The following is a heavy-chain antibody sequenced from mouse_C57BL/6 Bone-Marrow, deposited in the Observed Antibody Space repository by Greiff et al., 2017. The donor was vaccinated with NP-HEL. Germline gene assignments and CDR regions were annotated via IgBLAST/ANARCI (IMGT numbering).Heavy chain of an antibody. Sequence: EVMLVESGGGLVQPGGSLKLSCAASGFTFSDYGMAWVRQAPRKGPEWVAFISNLAYSIYYADTVTGRFTISRENAKNTLYLEMSSLRSEDTAMYYCARRSYYGSSSWFAYWGQGTLVTVSA. CDR2: ISNLAYSI. V-gene: IGHV5-15*01. D-gene: IGHD1-1*01. CDR3: ARRSYYGSSSWFAY. CDR1: GFTFSDYG. J-gene: IGHJ3*01.